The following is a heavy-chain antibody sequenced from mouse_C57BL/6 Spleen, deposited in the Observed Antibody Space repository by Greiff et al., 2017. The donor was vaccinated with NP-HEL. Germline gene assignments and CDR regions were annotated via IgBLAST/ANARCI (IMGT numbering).Heavy chain of an antibody. V-gene: IGHV3-6*01. Sequence: EVQLVESGPGLVKPSQSLSLTCSVTGYSITSGYYWNWIRQPPGSKREWMGYISYDGSNNYNPSFKNRISITRDTSKNQLFLKLNAVTTEDTATYYCARGIITAVVATDWYFDVWGTGTTVTVSS. D-gene: IGHD1-1*01. J-gene: IGHJ1*03. CDR1: GYSITSGYY. CDR2: ISYDGSN. CDR3: ARGIITAVVATDWYFDV.